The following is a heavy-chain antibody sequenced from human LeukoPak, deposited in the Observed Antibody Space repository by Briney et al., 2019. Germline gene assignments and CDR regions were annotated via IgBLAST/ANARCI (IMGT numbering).Heavy chain of an antibody. CDR1: GFTFSSYS. CDR2: ISSSSYI. J-gene: IGHJ3*02. CDR3: ARDVSGWYPSDAFDI. D-gene: IGHD6-19*01. Sequence: PGGSLRLSCAASGFTFSSYSMNWVRQAPGKGLEWVSSISSSSYIYYADSVKGRFTISRDNAKNSLYLQMNSLRAEDTAVYYCARDVSGWYPSDAFDIWGQGTMVTVSS. V-gene: IGHV3-21*01.